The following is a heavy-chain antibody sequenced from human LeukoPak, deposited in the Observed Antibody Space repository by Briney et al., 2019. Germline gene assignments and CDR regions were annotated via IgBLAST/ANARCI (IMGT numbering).Heavy chain of an antibody. Sequence: ASVKVSCKASGYTFTSYDINWVRQATGQGLEWMGWMNPNSGKTGYAQKFQGRVTMTRNTSISTAYMELSSLRSEDTAVYYCARSRTVPATPGYWGQGTLVTVSS. V-gene: IGHV1-8*01. CDR2: MNPNSGKT. D-gene: IGHD2-2*01. CDR1: GYTFTSYD. J-gene: IGHJ4*02. CDR3: ARSRTVPATPGY.